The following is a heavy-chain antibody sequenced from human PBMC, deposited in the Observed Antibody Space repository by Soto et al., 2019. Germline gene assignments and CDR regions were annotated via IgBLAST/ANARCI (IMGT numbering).Heavy chain of an antibody. Sequence: GGSLRLSCASSGFTFSRFSMGWVRHAPVKGVAWVAVISYDGNNKHFAESVKGRFSISRDDSKNTVYLEMNNLRGDDSAVYYCARDHGMFLSYYYYGMDVWGQGTTVTVSS. V-gene: IGHV3-30-3*01. CDR3: ARDHGMFLSYYYYGMDV. CDR1: GFTFSRFS. D-gene: IGHD3-10*02. J-gene: IGHJ6*02. CDR2: ISYDGNNK.